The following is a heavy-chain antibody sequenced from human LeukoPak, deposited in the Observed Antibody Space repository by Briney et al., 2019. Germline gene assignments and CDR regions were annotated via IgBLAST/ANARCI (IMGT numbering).Heavy chain of an antibody. CDR1: GYTFTGYY. J-gene: IGHJ6*03. V-gene: IGHV1-2*02. D-gene: IGHD1-7*01. CDR2: INPNSGGT. Sequence: ASVKVSCKASGYTFTGYYMHWVRQAPGQGLEWMGWINPNSGGTNYAQKFQGRVTMTRDTSISTAYMELSRLRSDDTAVYYCARPRGGWNYGYYYYMDVWGKGTTVTVSS. CDR3: ARPRGGWNYGYYYYMDV.